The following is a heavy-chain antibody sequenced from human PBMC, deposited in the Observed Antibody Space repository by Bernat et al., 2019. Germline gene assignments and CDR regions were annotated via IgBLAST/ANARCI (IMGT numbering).Heavy chain of an antibody. CDR3: ARGTYGLFCGLDA. CDR2: ISGSGATT. J-gene: IGHJ5*02. D-gene: IGHD3-10*01. CDR1: GLTFSNYG. Sequence: EVQLLESGGTLIQPGGSLRLSCAASGLTFSNYGMSWIRQAPGKGLEWVSGISGSGATTHYADSVKGRFTISRDNSNNVLYLQMYSLRAEDTAIYYGARGTYGLFCGLDAWGQGTLVTVSS. V-gene: IGHV3-23*01.